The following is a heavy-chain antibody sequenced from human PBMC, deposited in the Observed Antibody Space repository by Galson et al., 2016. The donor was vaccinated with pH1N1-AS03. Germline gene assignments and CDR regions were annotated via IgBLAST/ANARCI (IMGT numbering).Heavy chain of an antibody. V-gene: IGHV1-2*04. D-gene: IGHD2-2*01. CDR2: INTDSGVT. Sequence: SVKVSCKASGYIFTGFYVHWVRQAPGQGLEWMGWINTDSGVTNYAQKFEAWVTMTRDTSVSTAYMELYGLKSDDTAVYYCARDPRGPCTSATCPTTYYFGRDVGGQGTTVIVSS. CDR1: GYIFTGFY. J-gene: IGHJ6*02. CDR3: ARDPRGPCTSATCPTTYYFGRDV.